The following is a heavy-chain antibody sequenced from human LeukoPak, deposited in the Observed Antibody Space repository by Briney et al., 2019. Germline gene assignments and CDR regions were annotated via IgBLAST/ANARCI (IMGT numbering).Heavy chain of an antibody. Sequence: SETLSLTCAVSGGSISSSNWWSWVRQPPGKGLEWIGEIYHSGSTNYNPSLKSRVTISVDKSKNQFSLKLSSVTAADTAVYYCASGGYSGYDSTHFDYWGQGTLVTVSS. D-gene: IGHD5-12*01. CDR1: GGSISSSNW. CDR3: ASGGYSGYDSTHFDY. CDR2: IYHSGST. V-gene: IGHV4-4*02. J-gene: IGHJ4*02.